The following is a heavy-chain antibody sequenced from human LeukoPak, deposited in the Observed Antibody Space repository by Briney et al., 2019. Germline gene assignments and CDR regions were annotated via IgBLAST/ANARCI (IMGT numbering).Heavy chain of an antibody. CDR2: IYYSGST. CDR3: VRQDGLYYYDSSGGPFDY. J-gene: IGHJ4*02. V-gene: IGHV4-39*01. Sequence: PSETLSLTCTVSGGSISGSGYYWGWVRQPPGKGLEWIGSIYYSGSTYYNPSLKSRVTISVDTSKNQFSLKLSSVTAADTAVYYCVRQDGLYYYDSSGGPFDYWGQGTLVTVSS. D-gene: IGHD3-22*01. CDR1: GGSISGSGYY.